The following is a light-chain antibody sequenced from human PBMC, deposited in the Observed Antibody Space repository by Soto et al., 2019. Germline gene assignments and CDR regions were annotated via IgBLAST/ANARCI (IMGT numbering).Light chain of an antibody. Sequence: PGERVTLSCRASQRVSSSYLTWYQQKPGQAPRLLIYGASTRATSIPARFSGSGSGTDFTLTISSLQPEDFAVYYCQQDYSTFGGGTKVEIK. V-gene: IGKV3D-7*01. CDR1: QRVSSSY. CDR3: QQDYST. J-gene: IGKJ4*01. CDR2: GAS.